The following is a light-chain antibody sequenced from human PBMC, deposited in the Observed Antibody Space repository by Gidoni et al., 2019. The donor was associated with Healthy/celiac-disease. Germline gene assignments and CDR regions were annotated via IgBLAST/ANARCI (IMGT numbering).Light chain of an antibody. Sequence: DIVMTQSPDPLDVSLGERATINCKSSQSVLYSSNNKNYLAWYQQKPGQPPKLLIYWASTRESGVPDRFSGSGSGTDFTLTISSLQAEDGAVYYCQQYYSTPLYTFGQGTKLEIK. CDR2: WAS. CDR3: QQYYSTPLYT. CDR1: QSVLYSSNNKNY. J-gene: IGKJ2*01. V-gene: IGKV4-1*01.